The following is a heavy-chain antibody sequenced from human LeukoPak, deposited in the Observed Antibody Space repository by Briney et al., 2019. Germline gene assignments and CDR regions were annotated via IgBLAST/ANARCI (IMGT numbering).Heavy chain of an antibody. CDR1: GFTVSSNY. V-gene: IGHV3-53*01. D-gene: IGHD6-13*01. CDR3: ARGGIAAADYYYFYMDV. CDR2: IYSGGST. Sequence: GGSLRLSCAASGFTVSSNYMSWVRQAPGKGLEWVSVIYSGGSTYYADSVKGRFTISRDNSKNTLYLQMNSLRAEDTAVYYCARGGIAAADYYYFYMDVWGKGTTVTISS. J-gene: IGHJ6*03.